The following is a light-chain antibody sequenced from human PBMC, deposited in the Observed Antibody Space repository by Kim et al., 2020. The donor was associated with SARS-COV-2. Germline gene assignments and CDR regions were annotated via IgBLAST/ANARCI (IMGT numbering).Light chain of an antibody. CDR3: AAWDDSLNAYV. V-gene: IGLV1-44*01. J-gene: IGLJ1*01. CDR2: SDN. CDR1: SSNIGDNV. Sequence: QAVVTQPPSASGTPGQSVTISCSGSSSNIGDNVVNWYQQLPGAAPRLLIYSDNQRPSGVPDQFSGSKSGTSASLAISGLQSEDESDYYCAAWDDSLNAYVFGTGTKVTVL.